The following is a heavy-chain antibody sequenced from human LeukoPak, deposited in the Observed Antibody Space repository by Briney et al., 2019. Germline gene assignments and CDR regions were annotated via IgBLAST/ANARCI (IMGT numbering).Heavy chain of an antibody. D-gene: IGHD6-19*01. CDR3: ARDRGSSGWDTPYYYYGMDV. V-gene: IGHV1-2*04. J-gene: IGHJ6*04. CDR1: GYTFTGYY. Sequence: ASVKVSCKAFGYTFTGYYMHWVRQAPGQGLEWMGWINPNSGGTNYAQKFQGWVTMTRDTSISTAYMELSRLRSDDTAVYYCARDRGSSGWDTPYYYYGMDVWGKGTTVTVSS. CDR2: INPNSGGT.